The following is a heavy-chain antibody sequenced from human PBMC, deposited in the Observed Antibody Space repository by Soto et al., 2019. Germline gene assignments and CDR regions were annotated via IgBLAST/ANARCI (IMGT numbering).Heavy chain of an antibody. J-gene: IGHJ3*02. V-gene: IGHV4-31*03. CDR1: GGSISSGGYY. D-gene: IGHD3-22*01. CDR3: ARYGNSSDSSGYYYAGDYALDI. CDR2: IYYSGRT. Sequence: QVQLQESGPGLVKPSQTLSLTCTVSGGSISSGGYYWSWIRQHPGKGLEWIGYIYYSGRTYYNASLLSRVTISVDTSKNPLSLELNSVTAADTAVYYCARYGNSSDSSGYYYAGDYALDIWGQGTMVTVSS.